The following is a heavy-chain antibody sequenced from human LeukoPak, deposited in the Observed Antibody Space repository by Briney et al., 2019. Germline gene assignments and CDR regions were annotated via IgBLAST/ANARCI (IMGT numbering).Heavy chain of an antibody. Sequence: GGSLRLSCAASGFIFSQYSMNWVRQAPGKGLEWVSHIRSSSETFYADSVKGRFTISRDNARNSLYLQMNNLRGEDTAIYYCARDAGNSGYGCGLWGQGTLVTVSS. CDR3: ARDAGNSGYGCGL. CDR2: IRSSSET. V-gene: IGHV3-48*01. CDR1: GFIFSQYS. D-gene: IGHD5-12*01. J-gene: IGHJ4*02.